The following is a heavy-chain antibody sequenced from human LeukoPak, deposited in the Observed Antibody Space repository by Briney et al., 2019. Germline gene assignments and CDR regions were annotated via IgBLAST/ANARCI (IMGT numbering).Heavy chain of an antibody. CDR3: AKLSYGSGSLRWFDP. CDR2: ISGSGGST. D-gene: IGHD3-10*01. V-gene: IGHV3-23*01. J-gene: IGHJ5*02. CDR1: GVTFSSYA. Sequence: GGSLRLSCAASGVTFSSYAMSWVRQAPGKGLEWVSAISGSGGSTYYADSVKGRFTISRDNSKNTLYLQMNSLRAEDTAVYYCAKLSYGSGSLRWFDPWGQGTLVTVSS.